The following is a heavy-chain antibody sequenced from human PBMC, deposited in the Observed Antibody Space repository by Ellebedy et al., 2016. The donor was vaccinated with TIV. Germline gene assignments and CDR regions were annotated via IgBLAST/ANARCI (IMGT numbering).Heavy chain of an antibody. CDR2: FYYSGST. J-gene: IGHJ4*02. CDR3: ARPTAGQVD. D-gene: IGHD6-13*01. Sequence: PGGSLRLSCIVSGGSISSSGYHWGWIRQSPGKGLEWIGTFYYSGSTYYNPSLKSRVTISEDTSKRQLSLRLSSVTAADTAVYYCARPTAGQVDWGQGTLVTVSS. CDR1: GGSISSSGYH. V-gene: IGHV4-39*01.